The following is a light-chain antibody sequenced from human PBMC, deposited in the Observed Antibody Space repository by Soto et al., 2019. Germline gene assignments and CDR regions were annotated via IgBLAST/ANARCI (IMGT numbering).Light chain of an antibody. CDR3: QHGGTSLT. CDR1: QKMLSSH. V-gene: IGKV3-20*01. J-gene: IGKJ4*02. CDR2: GAS. Sequence: EIVLTQSPGTLSLSPGERDTLSCRASQKMLSSHLAWYQQKPGQAPRLLIYGASTRTFDVLDRFSGSKSGTNFPLTISSLQPEDFAVYYCQHGGTSLTFGGGNKVEIK.